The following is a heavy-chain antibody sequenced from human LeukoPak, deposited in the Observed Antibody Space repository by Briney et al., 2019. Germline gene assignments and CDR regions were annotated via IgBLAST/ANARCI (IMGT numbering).Heavy chain of an antibody. J-gene: IGHJ4*02. D-gene: IGHD2-21*01. CDR1: GFTFSNHW. V-gene: IGHV3-7*01. CDR2: IKGDGSEK. Sequence: GGSLRLSCAASGFTFSNHWINWVRQAPGKGLEWVANIKGDGSEKWYLDSVKGRSTTSRDNAKTSAYLQMDSLRGEDTAVYYCVAIAGDYWGQGILVSVSS. CDR3: VAIAGDY.